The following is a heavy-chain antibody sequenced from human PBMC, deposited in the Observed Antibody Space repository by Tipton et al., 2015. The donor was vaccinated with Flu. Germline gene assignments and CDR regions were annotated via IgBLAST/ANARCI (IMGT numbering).Heavy chain of an antibody. CDR1: GFSFSNYD. CDR3: ARGYDILTDGGGYFDY. V-gene: IGHV3-48*03. Sequence: SLRLSCVASGFSFSNYDMNWVRQAPGKGLEWISYISNGASAIYYADSVKGRFTISRDNSKNTLYLQMNSLRAEDTAVYYCARGYDILTDGGGYFDYWGQGTLVTVSS. J-gene: IGHJ4*02. CDR2: ISNGASAI. D-gene: IGHD3-9*01.